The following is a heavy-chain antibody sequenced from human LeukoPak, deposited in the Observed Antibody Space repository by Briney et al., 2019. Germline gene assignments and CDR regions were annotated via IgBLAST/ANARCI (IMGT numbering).Heavy chain of an antibody. CDR2: IKSKTDGGTT. CDR1: GFTFSNAW. D-gene: IGHD3-10*01. Sequence: GGSLRLSCAASGFTFSNAWMSWVRKAPGKGREWVGRIKSKTDGGTTDYAAPVKGRFTILRDDAKNTLYLQMNSLKTEETAVYYCTTGYYYGSEICAYWGQGTLVTVSS. J-gene: IGHJ4*02. V-gene: IGHV3-15*01. CDR3: TTGYYYGSEICAY.